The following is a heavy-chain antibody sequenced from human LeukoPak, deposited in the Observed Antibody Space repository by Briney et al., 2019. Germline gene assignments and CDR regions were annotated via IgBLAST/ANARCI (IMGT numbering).Heavy chain of an antibody. Sequence: GGSLRLSCAASGLTFGSYTMSWVRQAPGKGLEWVSGITATGSRTYYADSVKGRFTISRDSSKNTLYLQLNSLRVDDTAVYYCATSMGGGNIDYWGQGTLVTVSS. CDR2: ITATGSRT. D-gene: IGHD3-16*01. V-gene: IGHV3-23*01. J-gene: IGHJ4*02. CDR1: GLTFGSYT. CDR3: ATSMGGGNIDY.